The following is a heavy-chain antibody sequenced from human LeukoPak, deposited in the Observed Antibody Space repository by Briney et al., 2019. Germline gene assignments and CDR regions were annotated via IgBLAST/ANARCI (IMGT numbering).Heavy chain of an antibody. Sequence: SVKVSCKASGGTFSSYTISWVRQAPGQGLEWMGRIIPILGIANYAQKFQGRVTITADKSTSTAYMELSSLRSEDTAVYYCAVGAVVVPAAMMLWGQGTLVTVSS. CDR1: GGTFSSYT. D-gene: IGHD2-2*01. V-gene: IGHV1-69*02. CDR3: AVGAVVVPAAMML. J-gene: IGHJ4*02. CDR2: IIPILGIA.